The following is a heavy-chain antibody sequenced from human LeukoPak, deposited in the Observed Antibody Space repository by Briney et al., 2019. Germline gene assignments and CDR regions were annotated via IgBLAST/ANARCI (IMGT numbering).Heavy chain of an antibody. J-gene: IGHJ3*02. V-gene: IGHV4-34*01. D-gene: IGHD6-6*01. CDR1: GGSFSGYY. CDR3: AREYSSSIGAFDI. CDR2: INHSGST. Sequence: SQTLSLTCAVYGGSFSGYYWSWIRQPPGKGLEWIGEINHSGSTNYNPSLKSRVTISVDTSKNQFSLKLSSVTAADTAVYYCAREYSSSIGAFDIWGQGTMVTVSS.